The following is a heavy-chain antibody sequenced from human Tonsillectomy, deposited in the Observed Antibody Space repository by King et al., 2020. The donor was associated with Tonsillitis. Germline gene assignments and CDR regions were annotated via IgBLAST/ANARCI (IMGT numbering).Heavy chain of an antibody. CDR3: STSGRYNRNYAIDY. CDR2: FYYSGFT. Sequence: QLQESGPGLVKPSETLSLTCTVSGGSISSSYWSWIRHPPGKGLEWVGYFYYSGFTNYNPSLKTRVTISVDTSKKQLSLKLSSVTAADTAVYYCSTSGRYNRNYAIDYWGQGTLVTGSS. J-gene: IGHJ4*02. D-gene: IGHD1-7*01. CDR1: GGSISSSY. V-gene: IGHV4-59*08.